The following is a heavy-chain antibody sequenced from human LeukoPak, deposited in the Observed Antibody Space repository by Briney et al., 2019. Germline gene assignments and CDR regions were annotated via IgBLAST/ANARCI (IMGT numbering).Heavy chain of an antibody. Sequence: GASVKVSCKASGGTFSSYAISWVRQAPGQGLEWMGGIIPIFGTANYAQKFQGRVTITTDESTNTAYMELSSLRSEDTAVYYCARARYYDILTGYYHFDYWGQGTLVTVSS. CDR2: IIPIFGTA. CDR1: GGTFSSYA. V-gene: IGHV1-69*05. CDR3: ARARYYDILTGYYHFDY. D-gene: IGHD3-9*01. J-gene: IGHJ4*02.